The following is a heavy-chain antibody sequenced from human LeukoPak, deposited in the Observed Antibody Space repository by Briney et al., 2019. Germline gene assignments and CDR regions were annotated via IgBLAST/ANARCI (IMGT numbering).Heavy chain of an antibody. D-gene: IGHD3-22*01. Sequence: GGSLRLSCVASGFPFSETAMTWVRQAPGKGLEWLSVITRGGSPYYADSVKGRFTISRDNARNTVYLQLNSLRNEDTALYYCAKEHLKYANDNRGSFDYWGQGTLVTVSS. CDR2: ITRGGSP. J-gene: IGHJ4*02. V-gene: IGHV3-23*01. CDR3: AKEHLKYANDNRGSFDY. CDR1: GFPFSETA.